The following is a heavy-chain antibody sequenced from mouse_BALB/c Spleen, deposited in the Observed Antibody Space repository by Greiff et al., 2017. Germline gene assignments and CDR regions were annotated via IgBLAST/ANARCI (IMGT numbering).Heavy chain of an antibody. Sequence: QVQLQQSGAELAKPGASVKMSCKASGYTFTSYWMHWVKQRPGQGLEWIGYINPSTGYTEYNQKFKDKATLTADKSSSTAYMQLSSLTSEDSAVYYCARRGVRRNFDYWGQGTTLTVSS. J-gene: IGHJ2*01. D-gene: IGHD2-14*01. CDR3: ARRGVRRNFDY. CDR2: INPSTGYT. CDR1: GYTFTSYW. V-gene: IGHV1-7*01.